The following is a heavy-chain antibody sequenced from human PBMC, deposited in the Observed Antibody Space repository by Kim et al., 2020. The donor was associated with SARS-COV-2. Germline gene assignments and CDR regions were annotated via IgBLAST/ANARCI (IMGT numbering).Heavy chain of an antibody. CDR2: ISAYNGNT. CDR1: GYTFTSYG. CDR3: ARDDIVVVPAASVWFDP. J-gene: IGHJ5*02. V-gene: IGHV1-18*01. D-gene: IGHD2-2*01. Sequence: ASVKVSCKASGYTFTSYGISWVRQAPGQGLEWMGWISAYNGNTNYAQKLQGRVTMTTDTSTSTAYMELRSLRSDDTAVYYCARDDIVVVPAASVWFDPWGQGTLVTVSS.